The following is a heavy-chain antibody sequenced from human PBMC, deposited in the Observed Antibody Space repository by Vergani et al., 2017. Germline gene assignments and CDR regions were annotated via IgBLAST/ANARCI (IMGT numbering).Heavy chain of an antibody. CDR2: IYSGGST. Sequence: EVQLVVSGGGLVQPGGSLRLSCEASGFTFSSYAMSWVRQAPGKGLEWVAVIYSGGSTCYADSVKGRFTIFRDNSKNTLYLQMNSLRTEDTAVYYFARDRGVSYGFLWQQDVWYFALGGGGTLVTVSS. CDR3: ARDRGVSYGFLWQQDVWYFAL. D-gene: IGHD1-26*01. V-gene: IGHV3-66*02. J-gene: IGHJ2*01. CDR1: GFTFSSYA.